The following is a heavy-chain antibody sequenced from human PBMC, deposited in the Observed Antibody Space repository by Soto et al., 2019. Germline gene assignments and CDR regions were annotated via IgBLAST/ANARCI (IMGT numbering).Heavy chain of an antibody. D-gene: IGHD2-21*01. CDR2: ISAYNGNT. CDR3: ARGLLGDAFDI. Sequence: ASVKVSCKALGSPFTRDGISWVRQAHGQGLEWMGWISAYNGNTSYAQKPQGRLTMTTDTSTSTAYLELRRLRSDDAALYYCARGLLGDAFDIWS. V-gene: IGHV1-18*01. J-gene: IGHJ3*02. CDR1: GSPFTRDG.